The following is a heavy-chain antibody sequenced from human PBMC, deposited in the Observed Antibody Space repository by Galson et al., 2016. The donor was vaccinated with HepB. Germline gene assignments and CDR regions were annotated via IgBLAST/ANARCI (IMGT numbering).Heavy chain of an antibody. Sequence: SETLSLTCTVSGGSIRSSTYYWGWIRQPPGKGPEWIGNILYGGTTFYNPSLKSRVTISEDTSKNQFSLKLRSVTAADTAVYYCARSGRSGDSIGGIQVAFAIWGQGTMVTVSS. CDR1: GGSIRSSTYY. J-gene: IGHJ3*02. V-gene: IGHV4-39*01. CDR3: ARSGRSGDSIGGIQVAFAI. D-gene: IGHD2-15*01. CDR2: ILYGGTT.